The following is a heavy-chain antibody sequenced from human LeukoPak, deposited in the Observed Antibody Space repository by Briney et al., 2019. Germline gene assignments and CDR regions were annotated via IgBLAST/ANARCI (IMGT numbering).Heavy chain of an antibody. Sequence: PGGSLRLSCAASGFTFSSYAMSWVRQAPGKGLEWVSAISGSGGSTYYADSVKGRFTISRDNSKNTLYLQMNSLRAEDTAVYYCARVSYCGGDCYRYFDYWGQGTLVTVSS. J-gene: IGHJ4*02. CDR3: ARVSYCGGDCYRYFDY. V-gene: IGHV3-23*01. CDR2: ISGSGGST. CDR1: GFTFSSYA. D-gene: IGHD2-21*02.